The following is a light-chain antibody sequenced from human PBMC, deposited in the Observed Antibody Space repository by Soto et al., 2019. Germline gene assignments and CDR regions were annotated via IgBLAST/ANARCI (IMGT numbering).Light chain of an antibody. CDR3: QQVNSFPIT. J-gene: IGKJ5*01. V-gene: IGKV1-12*01. Sequence: DIQMARSPTHLTPSVGFRATITCGASQGISSYLAWYQQNPGKAPKLLIYAASSLQSGVPSRFSGSGSGTDFTLTISSLQPEDFATYYCQQVNSFPITFGQGTRLEI. CDR1: QGISSY. CDR2: AAS.